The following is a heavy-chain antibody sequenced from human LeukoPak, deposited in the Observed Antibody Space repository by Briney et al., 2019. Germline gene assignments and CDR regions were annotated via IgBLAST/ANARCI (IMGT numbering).Heavy chain of an antibody. Sequence: ASVKVSCKASGYTFTSYGISWVRQAPGQGLEWMGWISAYNGNTNYAQKLQGRVTMTTDTSTSTAYMELRSLRSDDTAVYYCAILGGYYDSSGYYYGFDYWGQGTLVTVSS. CDR3: AILGGYYDSSGYYYGFDY. D-gene: IGHD3-22*01. J-gene: IGHJ4*02. CDR1: GYTFTSYG. V-gene: IGHV1-18*01. CDR2: ISAYNGNT.